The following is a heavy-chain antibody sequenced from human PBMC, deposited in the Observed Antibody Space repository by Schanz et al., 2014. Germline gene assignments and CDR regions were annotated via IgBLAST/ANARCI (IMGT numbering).Heavy chain of an antibody. CDR1: GGSMDTHY. CDR3: ARRVVPATMGLYFDL. V-gene: IGHV4-59*08. CDR2: IYSSGIA. J-gene: IGHJ4*02. Sequence: QVQLQESGPGLVKPSETLSLMCTVSGGSMDTHYWGWIRQPPGKGLEWIAFIYSSGIANYNPSLGSRVTISVDTSKNQSPLRLPSVTAADTATYYCARRVVPATMGLYFDLWGQGTLVTVSS. D-gene: IGHD2-21*01.